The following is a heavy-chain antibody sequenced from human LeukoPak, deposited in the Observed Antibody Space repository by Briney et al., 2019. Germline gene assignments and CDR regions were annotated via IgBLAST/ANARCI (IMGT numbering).Heavy chain of an antibody. CDR1: GYIFTGYY. V-gene: IGHV1-2*02. J-gene: IGHJ3*02. CDR3: ARDSEIVGIVPMVAAGSGAFDI. D-gene: IGHD2-15*01. Sequence: ASVKVSCKASGYIFTGYYIHWVRQAPGQGLEWMGWINPTSGGPNYTQNFQGRVTMTRGTSIRTVYMELSRLRSDDTAVYYCARDSEIVGIVPMVAAGSGAFDIWGQGTLVTVSS. CDR2: INPTSGGP.